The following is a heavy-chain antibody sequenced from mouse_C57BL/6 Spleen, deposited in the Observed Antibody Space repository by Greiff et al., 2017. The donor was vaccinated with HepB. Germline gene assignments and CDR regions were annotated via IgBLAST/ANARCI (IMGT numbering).Heavy chain of an antibody. CDR2: ILPGSGST. Sequence: QVQLQQSGAELMKPGASVKLSCKATGYTFTGYWIEWVKQRPGHGLEWIGEILPGSGSTNYNEKFKGKATFTADTSSNTAYMQISSLTTEDSAIYYCARIASYGNGDYAMDYWGQGTSVTVSS. J-gene: IGHJ4*01. CDR1: GYTFTGYW. CDR3: ARIASYGNGDYAMDY. V-gene: IGHV1-9*01. D-gene: IGHD1-1*01.